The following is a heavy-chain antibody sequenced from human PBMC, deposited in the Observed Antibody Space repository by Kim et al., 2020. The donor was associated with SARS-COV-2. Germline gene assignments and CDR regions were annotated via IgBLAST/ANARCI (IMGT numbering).Heavy chain of an antibody. D-gene: IGHD3-22*01. V-gene: IGHV1-18*01. J-gene: IGHJ4*02. CDR1: GYTFTSYG. Sequence: ASVKVSCKASGYTFTSYGISWVRQAPGQGLEWMGWISAYNGNTNYAQKLQGRVTMTTDTSTSTAYMELRSLRSDDTAVYYCARRTTYYYDSSGYAPFDYWGQGTLVTVSS. CDR2: ISAYNGNT. CDR3: ARRTTYYYDSSGYAPFDY.